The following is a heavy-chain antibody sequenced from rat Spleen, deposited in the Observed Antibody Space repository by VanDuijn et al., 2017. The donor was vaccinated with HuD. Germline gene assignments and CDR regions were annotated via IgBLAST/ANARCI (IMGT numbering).Heavy chain of an antibody. V-gene: IGHV5-58*01. CDR2: ISTGGGNT. CDR3: ARHWIGDNNFDY. Sequence: EVQLVETGGGLVQPGRSLKLSCVASGFTFSNYWMYWIRQAPGKGLEWVSSISTGGGNTYYRDSVKGRFTISRDNAKSTLYLQMDSLRSEDTATYYCARHWIGDNNFDYWGQGVMVTVSS. D-gene: IGHD1-9*01. J-gene: IGHJ2*01. CDR1: GFTFSNYW.